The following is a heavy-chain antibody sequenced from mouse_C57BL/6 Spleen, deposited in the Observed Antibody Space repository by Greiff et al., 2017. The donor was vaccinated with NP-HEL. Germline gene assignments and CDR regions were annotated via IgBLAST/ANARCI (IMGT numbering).Heavy chain of an antibody. CDR2: ISSGSSTI. Sequence: EVNLVESGGGLVKPGGSLKLSCAASGFTFSDYGMHWVRQAPEKGLEWVAYISSGSSTIYYADTVKGRFTISRDNAKNTLFLQMTSLRSEDTAMYYCARHYYGSGAMDYWGQGASVTVSS. J-gene: IGHJ4*01. D-gene: IGHD1-1*01. CDR3: ARHYYGSGAMDY. CDR1: GFTFSDYG. V-gene: IGHV5-17*01.